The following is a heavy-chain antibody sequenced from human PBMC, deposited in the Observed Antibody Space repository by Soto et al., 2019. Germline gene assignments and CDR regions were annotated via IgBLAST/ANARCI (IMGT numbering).Heavy chain of an antibody. Sequence: QVQLQESGPGLVKPSETLSLTCTVSGASITSYYWSWIRQHPGKGLEWIGYIFYRWGTHFNPSLKSRVTILVDTSKNPVSLKLTSVTAADTAVYYCARHSSRRASLYYWGQGTLVTVSS. CDR3: ARHSSRRASLYY. D-gene: IGHD6-6*01. CDR2: IFYRWGT. J-gene: IGHJ4*02. CDR1: GASITSYY. V-gene: IGHV4-59*08.